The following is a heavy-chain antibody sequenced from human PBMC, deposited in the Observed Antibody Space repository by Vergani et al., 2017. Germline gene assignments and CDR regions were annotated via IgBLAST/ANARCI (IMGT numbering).Heavy chain of an antibody. CDR1: GFSFPGYA. CDR2: VSGSGGST. CDR3: AKDQYYYDSSGYLYYYYMDV. Sequence: EVQLLESGGGLVQPGGSLRLSCEASGFSFPGYAMSWVRQAPGKGLEWVSSVSGSGGSTYYADSVKGRFTISRDNSKNTLYLQMNSLRAEDTAVYYCAKDQYYYDSSGYLYYYYMDVWGKGTTVTVSS. J-gene: IGHJ6*03. V-gene: IGHV3-23*01. D-gene: IGHD3-22*01.